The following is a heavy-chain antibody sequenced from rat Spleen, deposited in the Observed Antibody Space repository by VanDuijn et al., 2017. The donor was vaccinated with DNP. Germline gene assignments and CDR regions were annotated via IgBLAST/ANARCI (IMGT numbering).Heavy chain of an antibody. Sequence: EVQLVESGGGLVQPGRSLKLSCAASGFTFSDYYMAWVHQAPTKGLEWVAAISYDGGGANYGDSVKGRFTISRDNAKSTLYLQMNSLRSEDMATYYCVRERSGVDHWGQGVMVTVSS. D-gene: IGHD4-3*01. V-gene: IGHV5-22*01. CDR2: ISYDGGGA. J-gene: IGHJ2*01. CDR1: GFTFSDYY. CDR3: VRERSGVDH.